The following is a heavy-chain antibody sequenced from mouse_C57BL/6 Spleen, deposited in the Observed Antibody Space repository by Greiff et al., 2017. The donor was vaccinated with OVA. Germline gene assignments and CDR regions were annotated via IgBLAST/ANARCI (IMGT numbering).Heavy chain of an antibody. CDR1: GFTFSSYG. V-gene: IGHV5-6*01. J-gene: IGHJ2*01. Sequence: EVQLVESGGDLVKPGGSLKLSCAASGFTFSSYGMSWVRQTPDKRLEWVATISSGGSYTSYPDSVKGRFTISRDKATNTLYLQMSSLKSEDTAMYYCASDRGFFDYWGQGTTLTVSS. CDR3: ASDRGFFDY. D-gene: IGHD3-1*01. CDR2: ISSGGSYT.